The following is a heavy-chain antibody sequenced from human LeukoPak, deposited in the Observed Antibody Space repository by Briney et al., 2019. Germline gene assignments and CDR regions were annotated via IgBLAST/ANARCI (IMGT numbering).Heavy chain of an antibody. CDR3: ATSGYGDHPDFDY. CDR1: GFTFSSYW. Sequence: PGGSLRLSCAASGFTFSSYWMHWVRQAPGKGLVWVSRINSDGSSTSYADSVKGRFTISRDNAKNTLYLQMNSLRAEDTAVYYCATSGYGDHPDFDYWGQGTLVTVSS. D-gene: IGHD4-17*01. CDR2: INSDGSST. V-gene: IGHV3-74*01. J-gene: IGHJ4*02.